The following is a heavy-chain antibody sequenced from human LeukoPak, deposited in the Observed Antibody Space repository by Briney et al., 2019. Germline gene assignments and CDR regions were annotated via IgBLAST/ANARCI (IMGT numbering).Heavy chain of an antibody. Sequence: SETLSLTCTVSGGSISSYYWSWIRQPAGKGLEWIGRIYTSGSTNYNPSLKCRVTLSQDTSKNQFYLRLTSVTAADTAVYYCARDGGANRNFDYWGQGMLVTVSS. CDR1: GGSISSYY. CDR3: ARDGGANRNFDY. D-gene: IGHD4/OR15-4a*01. V-gene: IGHV4-4*07. J-gene: IGHJ4*02. CDR2: IYTSGST.